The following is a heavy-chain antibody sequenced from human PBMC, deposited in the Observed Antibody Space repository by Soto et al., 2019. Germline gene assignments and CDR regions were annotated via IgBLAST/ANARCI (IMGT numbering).Heavy chain of an antibody. CDR3: AMQAAEGMDV. CDR2: INHSGST. Sequence: SETLSLTCAAYGGSFSGYYWSWIRQPPGKGLEWIGEINHSGSTNYNPSLKSRVTISVDTSKNQFSLKLSSVTAADTAVYYCAMQAAEGMDVWGQGTTVTVSS. V-gene: IGHV4-34*01. J-gene: IGHJ6*02. D-gene: IGHD6-13*01. CDR1: GGSFSGYY.